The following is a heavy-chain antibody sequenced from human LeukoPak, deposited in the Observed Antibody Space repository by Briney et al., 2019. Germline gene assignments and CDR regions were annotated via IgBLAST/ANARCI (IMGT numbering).Heavy chain of an antibody. CDR3: ARGVWSDY. CDR1: GYTFTSYG. J-gene: IGHJ4*02. V-gene: IGHV1-18*01. D-gene: IGHD2-8*01. Sequence: ASVKVSCKASGYTFTSYGINWGRQAPGQGLEWMGWISANNGDTNYAQNLQGRVTMTTDKSTSTAYMELRSLRSDDTAVYYCARGVWSDYWGQGTLVTVSS. CDR2: ISANNGDT.